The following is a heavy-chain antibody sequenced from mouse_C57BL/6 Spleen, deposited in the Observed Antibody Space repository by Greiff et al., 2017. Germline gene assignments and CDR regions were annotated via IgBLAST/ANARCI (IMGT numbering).Heavy chain of an antibody. D-gene: IGHD6-1*01. Sequence: VQLQQSGAELVKPGASVKISCKASGYAFSSYWMNWVKQRPGKGLEWIGQIYPGDGDTNYNGKFKGKATLTADKSSSTAYMQLSSLTSEDSAVYFCARFPEASYYFDYWGQGTTLTVSS. J-gene: IGHJ2*01. CDR1: GYAFSSYW. CDR3: ARFPEASYYFDY. CDR2: IYPGDGDT. V-gene: IGHV1-80*01.